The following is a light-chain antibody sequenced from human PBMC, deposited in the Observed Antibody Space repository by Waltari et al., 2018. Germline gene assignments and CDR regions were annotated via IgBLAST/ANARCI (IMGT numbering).Light chain of an antibody. V-gene: IGKV1-5*03. Sequence: DIPMTQSPSTLSASVGDRVTITCRASQNINSWLAWYQQKPGKAPKLLIYKASSLESGVPSRFSGSGSGTEFTLTITSLQPDDFATYFCQHYNNYSPWTFGQGTKVEVK. CDR1: QNINSW. J-gene: IGKJ1*01. CDR2: KAS. CDR3: QHYNNYSPWT.